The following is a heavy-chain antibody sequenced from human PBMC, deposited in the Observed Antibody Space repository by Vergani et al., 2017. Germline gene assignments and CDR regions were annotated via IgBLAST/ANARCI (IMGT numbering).Heavy chain of an antibody. Sequence: QVQLQQWGAGLLKPSETLSLTCAVYGGSFSGYYWSWIRQPPGKGLEWIGEINHSGSTNYNPSLKSRVTISVDTSKHQFSLKLSSVTAADTAVYYCAGVCVGDYGNWYYDVWGRGTLVTVSS. D-gene: IGHD4-17*01. CDR1: GGSFSGYY. CDR2: INHSGST. J-gene: IGHJ2*01. V-gene: IGHV4-34*01. CDR3: AGVCVGDYGNWYYDV.